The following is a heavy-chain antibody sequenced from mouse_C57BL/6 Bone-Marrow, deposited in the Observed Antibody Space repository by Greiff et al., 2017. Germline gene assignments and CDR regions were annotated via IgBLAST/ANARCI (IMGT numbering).Heavy chain of an antibody. Sequence: VQLQQSGPELVKPGASVKISCKASGYSFTDYNMNWVKQSNGKSLEWIGVINPNYGSTSYNKKFKGKATLTVDQSSSTAYMQLNSLTSEDSAVYYGARSGYYDSSPYYFDYWGKGTTLTVSS. D-gene: IGHD1-1*01. CDR2: INPNYGST. CDR1: GYSFTDYN. V-gene: IGHV1-39*01. CDR3: ARSGYYDSSPYYFDY. J-gene: IGHJ2*01.